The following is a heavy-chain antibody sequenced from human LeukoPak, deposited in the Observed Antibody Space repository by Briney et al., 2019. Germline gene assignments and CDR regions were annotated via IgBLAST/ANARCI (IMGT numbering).Heavy chain of an antibody. D-gene: IGHD2-2*01. CDR1: GFTFYDYA. CDR2: ISGSGGAT. V-gene: IGHV3-23*01. CDR3: AKGGIEGYCSTTTCANMDV. J-gene: IGHJ6*03. Sequence: QPGGSLRLSCAASGFTFYDYAMSWVRQTPGKGLEWVAGISGSGGATYDADSVEGRFTISRDNSKNTLYLQMNSLRAEDTAVYYCAKGGIEGYCSTTTCANMDVWGKGTTVTVSS.